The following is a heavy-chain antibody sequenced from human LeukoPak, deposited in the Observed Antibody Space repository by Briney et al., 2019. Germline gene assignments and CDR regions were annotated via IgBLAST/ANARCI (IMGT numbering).Heavy chain of an antibody. CDR2: INHSGST. J-gene: IGHJ5*02. D-gene: IGHD6-6*01. V-gene: IGHV4-34*01. CDR3: ARVKRSSLMWFDP. Sequence: SETLSLTCAVYGESFSGYYWSWIRQPPGKGLEWIGEINHSGSTNYNPSLKSRVTISVDTSKNQFSLKLSSVTAADTAVYYCARVKRSSLMWFDPWGQGTLVTVSS. CDR1: GESFSGYY.